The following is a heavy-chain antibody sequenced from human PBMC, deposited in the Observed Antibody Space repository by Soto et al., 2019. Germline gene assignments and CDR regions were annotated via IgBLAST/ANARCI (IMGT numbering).Heavy chain of an antibody. CDR1: GFTFDDYA. D-gene: IGHD2-15*01. V-gene: IGHV3-9*01. J-gene: IGHJ4*02. CDR2: ISWNSGSI. Sequence: EVQLVESGGGLVQPGRSLRLSCAASGFTFDDYAMHWVRQAPGKGLEWVSGISWNSGSIGYADSVKGRFTISRDNAKNSLYLQMNSLRAEDTALYYCAKDMKGRYCSGGSCQSSFDYWGQGTLVTVSS. CDR3: AKDMKGRYCSGGSCQSSFDY.